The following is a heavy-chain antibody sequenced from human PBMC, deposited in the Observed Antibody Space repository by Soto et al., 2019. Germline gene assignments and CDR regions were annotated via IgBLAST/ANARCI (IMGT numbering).Heavy chain of an antibody. CDR2: IYYSGST. J-gene: IGHJ3*02. CDR1: GGSLSSGGYY. CDR3: ASMYYDYIWGSYRSGGDAFDI. D-gene: IGHD3-16*02. V-gene: IGHV4-31*03. Sequence: SETLSLTCTVSGGSLSSGGYYWSWLHQHPGKGLEWIGYIYYSGSTYYNPSLKSRVTISVDTSKNQFSLKLSSVTAADTAVYYCASMYYDYIWGSYRSGGDAFDIWGQGTMVTV.